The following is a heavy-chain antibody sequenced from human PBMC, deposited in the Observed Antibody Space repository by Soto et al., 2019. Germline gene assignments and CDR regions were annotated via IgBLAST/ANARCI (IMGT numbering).Heavy chain of an antibody. CDR2: IIPIFGTA. CDR3: ARVLAGYDILTGPPYYYYGMDV. J-gene: IGHJ6*02. D-gene: IGHD3-9*01. Sequence: ASVKVSCKASGGTFSSYAISWVRQAPGQGLEWMGGIIPIFGTANYAQKFQGRVTITADESTSTAYMELSSLRSEDTAVYYCARVLAGYDILTGPPYYYYGMDVWGQGTTVTVSS. CDR1: GGTFSSYA. V-gene: IGHV1-69*13.